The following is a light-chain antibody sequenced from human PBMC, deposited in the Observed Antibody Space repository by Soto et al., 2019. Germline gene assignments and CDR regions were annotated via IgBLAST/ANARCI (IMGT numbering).Light chain of an antibody. Sequence: QSVLTQPPSASGTPGPRVTISCSGSSSNIGSNTVNWYQQLPGTAPKLLIYNNNQRPSGVPDRFSGSKSGTSASLAISGLQSEDEADYYCAAWDDSLNVLVFGTGTKLTVL. V-gene: IGLV1-44*01. CDR2: NNN. CDR3: AAWDDSLNVLV. CDR1: SSNIGSNT. J-gene: IGLJ1*01.